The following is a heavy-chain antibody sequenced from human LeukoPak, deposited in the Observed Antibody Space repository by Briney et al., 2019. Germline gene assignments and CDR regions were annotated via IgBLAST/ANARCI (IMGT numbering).Heavy chain of an antibody. CDR1: GGSISSYY. J-gene: IGHJ6*03. CDR3: ARDNRGYYDSSGYYSYYYYMDV. V-gene: IGHV4-4*07. D-gene: IGHD3-22*01. Sequence: PSETLSLTCTVSGGSISSYYWSWIRQPAGKGLEWIGRIYTSGSTNYNPSLKSRVTTSVDTSKNQFSLKLSSVTAADTAVYYCARDNRGYYDSSGYYSYYYYMDVWGKGTTVTVSS. CDR2: IYTSGST.